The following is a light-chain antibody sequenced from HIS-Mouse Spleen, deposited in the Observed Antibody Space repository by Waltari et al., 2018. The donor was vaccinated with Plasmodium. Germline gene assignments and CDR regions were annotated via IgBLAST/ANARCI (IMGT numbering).Light chain of an antibody. V-gene: IGLV3-25*03. CDR1: ALPQQF. CDR2: KDS. J-gene: IGLJ3*02. Sequence: SYELPPPPSVSVSPGQTARITSSGDALPQQFAYWYQQKPGPAPVLVIYKDSERPSGIPERFSGSSSGTTVTLTISGVQAEDEADYYCQSADSSGTPNWVFGGGTKLTVL. CDR3: QSADSSGTPNWV.